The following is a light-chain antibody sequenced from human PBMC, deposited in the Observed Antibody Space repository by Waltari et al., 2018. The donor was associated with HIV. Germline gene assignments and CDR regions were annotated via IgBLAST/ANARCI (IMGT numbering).Light chain of an antibody. J-gene: IGKJ4*01. CDR3: QQTYSLPLT. CDR1: QNITTY. Sequence: DIQMTQSPSSLSASVGDSVTLTGRASQNITTYLSWYQQKPGKAPLLLLYAASTLQSGVASRFSDSGSGTDFTLTISSLQPGDFASYYCQQTYSLPLTFGGGTKVVIK. CDR2: AAS. V-gene: IGKV1-39*01.